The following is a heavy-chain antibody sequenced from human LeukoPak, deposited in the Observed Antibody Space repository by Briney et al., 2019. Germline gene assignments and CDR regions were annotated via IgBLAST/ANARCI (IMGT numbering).Heavy chain of an antibody. Sequence: ASVKVSCKASGGTFSSYAISWVRQAPGQGLEWMGGIIPIFGTANYAQKFQGRVTITTDESTSTAYMELSSLRSEDTAVYYCARAAEGYCSSTSCHGSFVYWGQGTLVTVSS. V-gene: IGHV1-69*05. D-gene: IGHD2-2*01. CDR3: ARAAEGYCSSTSCHGSFVY. CDR2: IIPIFGTA. J-gene: IGHJ4*02. CDR1: GGTFSSYA.